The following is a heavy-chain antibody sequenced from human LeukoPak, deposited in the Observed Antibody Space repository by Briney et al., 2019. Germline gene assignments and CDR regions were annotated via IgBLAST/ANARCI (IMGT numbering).Heavy chain of an antibody. CDR1: GFTFSSYG. Sequence: GGSLRLSCAASGFTFSSYGMHWVRQAPGKGLEWVAFIRYDGSNKYYADSVKGRFTISRDNSKNTLYLQMNSLRAEDTAVYYCARLLTSEGRWFDPWGQGTLVTVSS. CDR3: ARLLTSEGRWFDP. CDR2: IRYDGSNK. V-gene: IGHV3-30*02. J-gene: IGHJ5*02.